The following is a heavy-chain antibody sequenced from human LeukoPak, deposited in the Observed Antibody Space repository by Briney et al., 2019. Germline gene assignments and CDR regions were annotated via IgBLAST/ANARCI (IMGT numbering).Heavy chain of an antibody. CDR3: ASGSYYMQDY. CDR2: IYYSGST. D-gene: IGHD3-10*01. J-gene: IGHJ4*02. CDR1: GGSISSSSYY. V-gene: IGHV4-39*01. Sequence: SETLSLTCTVSGGSISSSSYYWGWIRQPPGKGLEWIGSIYYSGSTYYNPSLKSRVTISVNTSKNQFSLKLSSVTAADTAVYYCASGSYYMQDYWGQGTLVTVSS.